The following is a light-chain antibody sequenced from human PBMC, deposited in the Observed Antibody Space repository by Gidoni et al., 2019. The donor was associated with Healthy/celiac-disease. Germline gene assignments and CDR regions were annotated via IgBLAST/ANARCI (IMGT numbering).Light chain of an antibody. CDR3: QQSYSTPIT. J-gene: IGKJ4*01. Sequence: DIQRTPSPSSLSAPVGDRVTITCRARQSSSSYLNWYQQKPGKAPKLLFYAASSLQSGVPSMFSGSVSGTDFTRTISSLQPEDFATYYCQQSYSTPITFGGGTKVEIK. V-gene: IGKV1-39*01. CDR1: QSSSSY. CDR2: AAS.